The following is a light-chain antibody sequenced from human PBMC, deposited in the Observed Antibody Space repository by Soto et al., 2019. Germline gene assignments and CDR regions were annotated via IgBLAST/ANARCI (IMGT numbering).Light chain of an antibody. Sequence: EIVMTQSPATLSVSPGERATLSCRASQSVSSNLAWYQQKPGQAPRLLIYGASTRATDVPARFSGSGSGTEFTLTISSLQPEDFTVYSCLQYHNLWAFGQGTKVDIK. CDR2: GAS. J-gene: IGKJ1*01. CDR3: LQYHNLWA. V-gene: IGKV3-15*01. CDR1: QSVSSN.